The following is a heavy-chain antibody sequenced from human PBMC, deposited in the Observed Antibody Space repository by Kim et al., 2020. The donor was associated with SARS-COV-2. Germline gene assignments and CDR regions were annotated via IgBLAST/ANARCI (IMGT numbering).Heavy chain of an antibody. CDR2: IRSKAYGGTT. Sequence: GGSLRLSCTASGFTFGDYAMSWVRQAPGKGLGWVGCIRSKAYGGTTEYAASVKGRFTISRDDSKSIAYLQMNSLKTEDTAVYYCTRSVYYYGSGGINWFDPWGQGTLVTVSS. CDR3: TRSVYYYGSGGINWFDP. D-gene: IGHD3-10*01. V-gene: IGHV3-49*04. CDR1: GFTFGDYA. J-gene: IGHJ5*02.